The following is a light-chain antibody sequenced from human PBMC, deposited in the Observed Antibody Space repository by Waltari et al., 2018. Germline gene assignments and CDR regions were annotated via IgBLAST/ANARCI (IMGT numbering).Light chain of an antibody. V-gene: IGLV1-44*01. CDR1: YSNIGHNS. CDR2: NND. Sequence: QSVLTQPPSASGTPGQRVTISCSGSYSNIGHNSVNWYQQVPGTAPKLLIYNNDRRPSGVPDRFSGSKSGTSASLAISGLQSEEEADYYCAAWDDSLNGVFGGGTKLTVL. CDR3: AAWDDSLNGV. J-gene: IGLJ3*02.